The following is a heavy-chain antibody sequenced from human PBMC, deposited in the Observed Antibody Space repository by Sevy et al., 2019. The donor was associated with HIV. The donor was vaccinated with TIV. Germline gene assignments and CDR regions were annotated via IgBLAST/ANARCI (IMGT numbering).Heavy chain of an antibody. CDR3: ARVEGDGLDYDFWSGPRYYYGMDV. CDR1: GFTFSDYY. Sequence: GGSLRLSCAASGFTFSDYYMSWIRQAPGKGLEWVSYISSSGSTIYYADSVKGRFTISRDNAKNSLYLQMNSLRAEDTAVYYCARVEGDGLDYDFWSGPRYYYGMDVWGQGTTVTVSS. D-gene: IGHD3-3*01. J-gene: IGHJ6*02. CDR2: ISSSGSTI. V-gene: IGHV3-11*01.